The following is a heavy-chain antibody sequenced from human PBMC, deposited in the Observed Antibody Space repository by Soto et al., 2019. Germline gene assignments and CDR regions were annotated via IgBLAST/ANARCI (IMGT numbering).Heavy chain of an antibody. CDR2: IIPIFGTA. V-gene: IGHV1-69*01. D-gene: IGHD2-8*01. J-gene: IGHJ6*02. Sequence: QVQLVQSGAEVKKPGSSVKVSCKASGGTFSSYAISWVRQAPGQGLEWKGGIIPIFGTANYAQKFQGRVTITADESTSTAYMELSSLRSEDTAVYYCARDRENVLMVYASKAAHYGMDVWGQGTTVTVSS. CDR1: GGTFSSYA. CDR3: ARDRENVLMVYASKAAHYGMDV.